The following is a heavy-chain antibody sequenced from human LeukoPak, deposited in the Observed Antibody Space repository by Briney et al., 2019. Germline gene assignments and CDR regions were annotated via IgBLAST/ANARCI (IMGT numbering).Heavy chain of an antibody. V-gene: IGHV1-69*13. CDR2: IIPIFGTA. CDR1: GGTFSSYA. CDR3: ARGSTSIVLLSWFDP. D-gene: IGHD2/OR15-2a*01. J-gene: IGHJ5*02. Sequence: WASVKVSCKASGGTFSSYAISWVRQAPGQGLEWMGGIIPIFGTANYAQKFQGRVTITADESTSTAYMELSSLRSEDTAVYYCARGSTSIVLLSWFDPWGQGTLVTVSS.